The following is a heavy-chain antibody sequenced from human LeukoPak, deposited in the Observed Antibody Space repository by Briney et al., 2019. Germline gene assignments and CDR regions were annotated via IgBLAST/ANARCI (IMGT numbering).Heavy chain of an antibody. J-gene: IGHJ5*02. CDR3: ARDLHVRGIITNTNWFDP. V-gene: IGHV3-21*01. CDR2: ISSSSGSK. D-gene: IGHD3-10*02. CDR1: GFAFSSYS. Sequence: GGSLRLSCAASGFAFSSYSKNWVRQAPGKGLEWGSSISSSSGSKYYSDSLKGRFTISRDNAKDLLYLQMNSLRAEDTAVYYCARDLHVRGIITNTNWFDPWGQGTLVTVSS.